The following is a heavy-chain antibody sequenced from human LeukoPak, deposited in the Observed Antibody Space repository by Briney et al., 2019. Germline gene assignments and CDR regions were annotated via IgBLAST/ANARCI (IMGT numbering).Heavy chain of an antibody. CDR1: GFTFSSYW. D-gene: IGHD3-3*01. V-gene: IGHV3-7*01. Sequence: TGGSLRLSCAASGFTFSSYWMSWVRQAPGKGLEWVANIKRDGSEKYYVDSVKGRFTISRDNAKNSLYLQMNSLRAEDTAVYYCARNDFWSGYDYFDYWGQGTLVTVSS. J-gene: IGHJ4*02. CDR2: IKRDGSEK. CDR3: ARNDFWSGYDYFDY.